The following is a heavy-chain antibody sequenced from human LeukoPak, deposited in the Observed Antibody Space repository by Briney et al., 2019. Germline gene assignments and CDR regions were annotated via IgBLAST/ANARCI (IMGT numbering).Heavy chain of an antibody. CDR1: GGSVSSRPHF. J-gene: IGHJ3*01. CDR3: ARLLGGYFAGDAFDV. D-gene: IGHD3-9*01. V-gene: IGHV4-39*02. Sequence: SETLSLTCTVSGGSVSSRPHFWAWIRQTPGKGLEWIGTTYYTGSTSYNPSLKSRVTISVDVSTDTFSLNLGSVTAADTAVYYCARLLGGYFAGDAFDVWGQGTMVTVSS. CDR2: TYYTGST.